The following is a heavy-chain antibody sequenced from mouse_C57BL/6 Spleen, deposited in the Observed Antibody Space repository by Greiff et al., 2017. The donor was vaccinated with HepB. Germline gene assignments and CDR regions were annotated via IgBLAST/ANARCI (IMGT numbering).Heavy chain of an antibody. J-gene: IGHJ1*03. CDR1: GYTFTSYW. Sequence: VQLQQPGAELVRPGSSVKLSCKASGYTFTSYWMHWVKQRPIQGLEWIGNIDPSDSETHYNQKFKDKATLTVEKSSSTAYMQLSSLTSEDSAVYYCASERYWYFDVWGTGTTVTVSS. V-gene: IGHV1-52*01. CDR2: IDPSDSET. CDR3: ASERYWYFDV.